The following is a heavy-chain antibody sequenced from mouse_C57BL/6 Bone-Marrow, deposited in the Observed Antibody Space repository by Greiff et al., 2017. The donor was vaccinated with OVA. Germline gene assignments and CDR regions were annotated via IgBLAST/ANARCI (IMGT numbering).Heavy chain of an antibody. J-gene: IGHJ2*01. Sequence: EVQGVESGEGLVTPGGSLKLSCAASGFTFSISAMSWVRQTPATLLAWVAYISSGGDYIYYADTVRGRFTISRDNARNTLYLQMSSLKSEDTAMYYCTRERIIPFDYWGQGTTLTVSS. CDR1: GFTFSISA. V-gene: IGHV5-9-1*02. CDR2: ISSGGDYI. CDR3: TRERIIPFDY. D-gene: IGHD1-1*01.